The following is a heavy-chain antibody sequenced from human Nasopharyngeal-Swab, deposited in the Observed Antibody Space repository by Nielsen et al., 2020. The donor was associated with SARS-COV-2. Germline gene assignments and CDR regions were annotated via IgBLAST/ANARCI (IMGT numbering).Heavy chain of an antibody. V-gene: IGHV3-64D*09. CDR3: VRITMVRGADY. J-gene: IGHJ4*02. D-gene: IGHD3-10*01. CDR2: ISSNGGST. CDR1: GFTFSSYA. Sequence: GESLKISCSASGFTFSSYAMHWVRQAPGKGLEYVSAISSNGGSTHYADSVKGRFTISRDNSKNTLYLQMSSLRAEDTAVYYCVRITMVRGADYWGQGTLVTVSS.